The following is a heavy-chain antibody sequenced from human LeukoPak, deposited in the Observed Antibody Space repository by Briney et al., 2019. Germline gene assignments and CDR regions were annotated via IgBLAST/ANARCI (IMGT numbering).Heavy chain of an antibody. J-gene: IGHJ4*02. CDR2: VGGDEKA. D-gene: IGHD2-21*02. CDR1: GFPFSGNA. V-gene: IGHV3-23*01. CDR3: AKDLSWWVTADY. Sequence: GGSLRLSCAATGFPFSGNAMSWVRQAPGRGLEWVSGVGGDEKAHYADFVRGRFTISRDNSKKTVYLQMNSLTVEDTAVYYCAKDLSWWVTADYWGQGVLVTVSS.